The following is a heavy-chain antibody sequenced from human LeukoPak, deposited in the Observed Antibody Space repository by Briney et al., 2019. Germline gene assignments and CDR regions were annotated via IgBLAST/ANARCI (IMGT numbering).Heavy chain of an antibody. CDR2: VFHSGDT. V-gene: IGHV4-39*07. CDR3: ARDFVNTPMSLQGGYFDY. J-gene: IGHJ4*02. Sequence: SETLSLTCTVSGGSISSSSYYWGWIRQPPGKGLEWIGTVFHSGDTYNNPSLKSRVTISVDTSKNQFSLKLSSVTPADTAVYYCARDFVNTPMSLQGGYFDYWGQGTLVTVSS. CDR1: GGSISSSSYY. D-gene: IGHD5-18*01.